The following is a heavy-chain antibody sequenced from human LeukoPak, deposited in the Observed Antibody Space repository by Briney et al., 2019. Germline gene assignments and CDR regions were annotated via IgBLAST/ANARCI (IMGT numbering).Heavy chain of an antibody. CDR1: GGTFSSYA. Sequence: ASVKVSCKASGGTFSSYAISWVRQAPGQGLEWMGRIIPIFGIADYAQKFQGRVTITADKSTSTAYVELSSLRSEDTAVYYCARELLEYSSPYYYYYGMDVWGQGTTVTVSS. J-gene: IGHJ6*02. V-gene: IGHV1-69*04. D-gene: IGHD6-6*01. CDR2: IIPIFGIA. CDR3: ARELLEYSSPYYYYYGMDV.